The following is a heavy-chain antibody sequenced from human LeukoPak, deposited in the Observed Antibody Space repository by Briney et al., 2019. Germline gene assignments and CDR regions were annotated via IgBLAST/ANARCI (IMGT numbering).Heavy chain of an antibody. V-gene: IGHV4-34*01. CDR3: ARNPLYSSRHGVDP. CDR1: GGSITTYY. J-gene: IGHJ5*02. Sequence: SETLSLTCTVSGGSITTYYWSWIRQPPGKGLEWIGEINHSGSTNYNPSLKSRVTISVDTSKNQFSLKLSSVTAADTAVYYCARNPLYSSRHGVDPWGQGTLVTVSS. D-gene: IGHD6-13*01. CDR2: INHSGST.